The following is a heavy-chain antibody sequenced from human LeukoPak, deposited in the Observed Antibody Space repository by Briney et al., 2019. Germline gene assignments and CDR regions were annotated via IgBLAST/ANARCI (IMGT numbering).Heavy chain of an antibody. D-gene: IGHD3-22*01. CDR3: TPTNPQYYYDSSGYYLDY. CDR2: IKSKTDGGTT. J-gene: IGHJ4*02. CDR1: GFTFSNAW. V-gene: IGHV3-15*01. Sequence: PGGSLRLSCAASGFTFSNAWMSWVRQAPGKGLEWVGRIKSKTDGGTTDYAAPVKGRFTISRDDSKNTLYLQMNSLKTEDTAVYYCTPTNPQYYYDSSGYYLDYWARGPWSPSPQ.